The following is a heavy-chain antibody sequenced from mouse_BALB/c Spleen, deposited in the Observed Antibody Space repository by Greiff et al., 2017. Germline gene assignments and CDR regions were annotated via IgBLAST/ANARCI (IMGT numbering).Heavy chain of an antibody. Sequence: EVKVIESGPSLVKPSQTLSLTCSVTGDSITSGYWNWIRKFPGNKLEYMGYISYSGSTYYNPSLKSRISITRDTSKNQYYLQLNSVTTEDTATYYCARYYGSSYGAMDYWGQGTSVTVSS. CDR1: GDSITSGY. CDR3: ARYYGSSYGAMDY. J-gene: IGHJ4*01. D-gene: IGHD1-1*01. CDR2: ISYSGST. V-gene: IGHV3-8*02.